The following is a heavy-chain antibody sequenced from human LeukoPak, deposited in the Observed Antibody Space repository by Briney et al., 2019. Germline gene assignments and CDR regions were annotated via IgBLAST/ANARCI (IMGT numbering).Heavy chain of an antibody. CDR2: IRQDGSQK. V-gene: IGHV3-7*01. CDR1: GVTFSSSW. CDR3: AREARISIFGVVFDP. D-gene: IGHD3-3*01. Sequence: PGGSLRLSCAASGVTFSSSWMSWVRQAPGKGPEWVANIRQDGSQKYYVDSVKGRFTISRDNAKSSRYLQMNSLRAEDTAVYYCAREARISIFGVVFDPWGQGTLVTVSS. J-gene: IGHJ5*02.